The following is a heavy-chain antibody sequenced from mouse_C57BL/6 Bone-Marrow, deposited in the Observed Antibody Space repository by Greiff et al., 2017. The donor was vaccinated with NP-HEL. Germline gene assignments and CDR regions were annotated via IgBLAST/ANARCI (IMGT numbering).Heavy chain of an antibody. CDR2: IYPRSGNT. J-gene: IGHJ3*01. CDR1: GYTFTSYG. CDR3: ARWAYYDYGFAY. Sequence: QVQLKQSGAELARPGASVKLSCKASGYTFTSYGISWVNQRTGQGLEWIGEIYPRSGNTYYNEKFKGKATLTADKSSSTAYMELRSLTSEDSAVYFCARWAYYDYGFAYWGQGTLVTVSA. V-gene: IGHV1-81*01. D-gene: IGHD2-4*01.